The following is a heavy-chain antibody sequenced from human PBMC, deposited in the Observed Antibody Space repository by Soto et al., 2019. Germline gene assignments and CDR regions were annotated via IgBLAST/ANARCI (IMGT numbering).Heavy chain of an antibody. CDR3: ARDCHRRGPREYGQTRGHWFDP. D-gene: IGHD4-17*01. CDR2: IIPIFGTA. V-gene: IGHV1-69*12. CDR1: GGTFSSYA. J-gene: IGHJ5*02. Sequence: QVQLVQSGAEVKKPGSSVKVSCKASGGTFSSYAISWVRQAPGQGLEWMGGIIPIFGTANYAQKFQGRVTIPADESTSTAYMELSSLRSEDTAVYYCARDCHRRGPREYGQTRGHWFDPWGQGTLVTVSS.